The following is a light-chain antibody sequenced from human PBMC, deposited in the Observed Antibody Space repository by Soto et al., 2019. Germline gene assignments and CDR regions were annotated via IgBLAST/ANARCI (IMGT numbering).Light chain of an antibody. CDR3: QQYGSSIT. CDR1: QSVGSSY. J-gene: IGKJ5*01. V-gene: IGKV3-20*01. CDR2: GTS. Sequence: EIVLTQSPGTLSLSPGERDTLSCRASQSVGSSYLAWYQQKLGQAPRLLIYGTSSRATGIPDRFSGSGSGTDFTLTITRLEPEDFAVYYCQQYGSSITFGQGTRMEIK.